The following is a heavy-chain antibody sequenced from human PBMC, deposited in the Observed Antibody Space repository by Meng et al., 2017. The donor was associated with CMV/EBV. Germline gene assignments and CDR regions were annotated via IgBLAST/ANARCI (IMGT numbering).Heavy chain of an antibody. V-gene: IGHV3-23*03. CDR2: IYSGGSST. CDR1: GFTFSSYA. D-gene: IGHD6-19*01. CDR3: AKRSQWLLGLYYYYGLDV. Sequence: GESLKISCAASGFTFSSYAMSWVRQAPGKGLEWVSVIYSGGSSTYYADSVKGRFTISRDNSKNTLYLQMNSLRAEDTALYYCAKRSQWLLGLYYYYGLDVWGQGTTVTVSS. J-gene: IGHJ6*02.